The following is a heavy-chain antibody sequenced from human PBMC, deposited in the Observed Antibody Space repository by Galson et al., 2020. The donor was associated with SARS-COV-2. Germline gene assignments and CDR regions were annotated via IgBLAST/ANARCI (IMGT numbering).Heavy chain of an antibody. D-gene: IGHD3-3*01. J-gene: IGHJ2*01. V-gene: IGHV4-39*01. CDR2: INYSGPT. CDR3: ARRPTMATILAAWYFDF. CDR1: GGSISSSNYY. Sequence: SETLSLTCTVSGGSISSSNYYWGWIRQPPGKGLEWIGSINYSGPTYYNPSLKSRVTMSVDTFKNQFSLKLSSVTAADTAVYYCARRPTMATILAAWYFDFWGRGTLVTVSS.